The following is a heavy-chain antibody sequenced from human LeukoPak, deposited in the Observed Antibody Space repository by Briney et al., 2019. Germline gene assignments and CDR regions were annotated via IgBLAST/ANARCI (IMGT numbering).Heavy chain of an antibody. CDR1: GIMFSDYG. V-gene: IGHV3-30*19. D-gene: IGHD5-12*01. Sequence: GGSLRLSCGASGIMFSDYGMHWVRQAPGKGLEWVALISDDGTKKYYADSVKGRFTISRDNSKDTLYLQMNSLRAEDTAVYYCAKGGAYDALNYWGQGTLVTVSS. J-gene: IGHJ4*02. CDR3: AKGGAYDALNY. CDR2: ISDDGTKK.